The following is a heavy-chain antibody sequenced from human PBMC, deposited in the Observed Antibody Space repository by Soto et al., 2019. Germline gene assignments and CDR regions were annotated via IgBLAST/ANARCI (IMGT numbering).Heavy chain of an antibody. V-gene: IGHV4-4*02. D-gene: IGHD3-10*01. Sequence: QVQLQESGPGLVKPSGTLSLTCAVSGGSISSSNWWSWVRQPPGKGLQWIGEIYHSGSTNYIQSLKGRVTISVDKSRNQSSLKLSSVTAADTAVYYCARRWGEGRVDYWGQRTLVTVSS. CDR1: GGSISSSNW. CDR3: ARRWGEGRVDY. CDR2: IYHSGST. J-gene: IGHJ4*02.